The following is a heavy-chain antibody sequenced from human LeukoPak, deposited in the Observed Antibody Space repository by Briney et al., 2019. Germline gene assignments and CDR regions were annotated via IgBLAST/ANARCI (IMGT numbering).Heavy chain of an antibody. CDR1: GYTFTGYY. J-gene: IGHJ3*02. Sequence: GASVKVSCKASGYTFTGYYMHWVRQAPGQGLEWMGWINPNSGGTNYAQKFQGRVTMTRDTSISTAYMELSRLRSDDTAVYYCARAGDYYDSSGYYYIAFDIWGQGTMVTVSS. CDR2: INPNSGGT. CDR3: ARAGDYYDSSGYYYIAFDI. D-gene: IGHD3-22*01. V-gene: IGHV1-2*02.